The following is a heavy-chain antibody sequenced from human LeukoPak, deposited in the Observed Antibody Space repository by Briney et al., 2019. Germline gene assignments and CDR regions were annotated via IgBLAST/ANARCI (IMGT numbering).Heavy chain of an antibody. CDR1: GVSIISADYY. V-gene: IGHV4-31*03. J-gene: IGHJ4*02. CDR3: ARALYSYGGFDY. Sequence: SETLSLTCTVSGVSIISADYYWSWFRQYSGKGLEWIGYIYYSGATYYNPSLKSRLTISVDTSKNQFSLELRSVTAADTAVYFCARALYSYGGFDYWGQGTLVTVSS. D-gene: IGHD5-18*01. CDR2: IYYSGAT.